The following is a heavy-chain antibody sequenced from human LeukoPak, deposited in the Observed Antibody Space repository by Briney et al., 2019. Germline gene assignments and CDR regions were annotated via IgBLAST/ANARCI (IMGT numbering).Heavy chain of an antibody. J-gene: IGHJ4*02. D-gene: IGHD3-10*01. Sequence: GGSLRLSCAASGFTFSDYYMSWIRQAPGKGLEWVSSISSSSSYIYYADSVKGRFTISRDNAKNSLYLQMNSLRAEDTAVYYCARPGRITMVRGPIGGVFDYWGQGTLVTVSS. V-gene: IGHV3-11*06. CDR3: ARPGRITMVRGPIGGVFDY. CDR2: ISSSSSYI. CDR1: GFTFSDYY.